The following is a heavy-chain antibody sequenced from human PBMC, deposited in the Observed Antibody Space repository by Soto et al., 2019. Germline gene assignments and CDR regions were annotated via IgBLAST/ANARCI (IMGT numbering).Heavy chain of an antibody. CDR2: IYSGGST. CDR1: GFTVSSNY. J-gene: IGHJ4*02. D-gene: IGHD3-3*01. Sequence: GGSLRLSCAASGFTVSSNYMSWVRQAPGKGLEWVSVIYSGGSTYYADSVKGRFTISRDNSKNTLYLQMNSLRAEDTAVYYCARGIFGVVRTFDYWGQGTLVTVSS. V-gene: IGHV3-66*01. CDR3: ARGIFGVVRTFDY.